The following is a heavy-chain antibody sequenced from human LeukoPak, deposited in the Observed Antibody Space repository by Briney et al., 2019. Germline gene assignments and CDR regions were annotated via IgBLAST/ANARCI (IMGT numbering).Heavy chain of an antibody. CDR3: ARDSYGDSYFDY. D-gene: IGHD4-17*01. Sequence: PGGSLRLSCAASGFTFSNAWMSWVRQAPGKGLEWVANIKQDGSEKYYVDSVKGRFTISRDNAKNSLYLQMNSLRAEDTAVYYCARDSYGDSYFDYWGQGTLVTVSS. CDR1: GFTFSNAW. V-gene: IGHV3-7*01. J-gene: IGHJ4*02. CDR2: IKQDGSEK.